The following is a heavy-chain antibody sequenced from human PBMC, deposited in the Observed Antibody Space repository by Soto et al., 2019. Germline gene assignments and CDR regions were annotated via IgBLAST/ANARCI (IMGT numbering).Heavy chain of an antibody. D-gene: IGHD5-18*01. CDR2: ISAYNGNT. CDR1: GYTFTSYG. J-gene: IGHJ4*02. V-gene: IGHV1-18*01. Sequence: QVQLVQSGAEVKKPGASVKVSCKASGYTFTSYGISWVRQAPGQGLEWMGWISAYNGNTNYAQKLQGRVTMTTDTPTSTAYKELRSLRSDDTAVYYCASSLLVGYGLEGESDWGQGTLVTVSS. CDR3: ASSLLVGYGLEGESD.